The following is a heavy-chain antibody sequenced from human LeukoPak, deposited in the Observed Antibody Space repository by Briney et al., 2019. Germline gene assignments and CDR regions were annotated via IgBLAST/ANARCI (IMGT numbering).Heavy chain of an antibody. D-gene: IGHD3-9*01. V-gene: IGHV3-7*01. J-gene: IGHJ4*02. Sequence: GGSLRLSCAASGFTFSSYWMSWVRQAPGKGLEWVANIKQDGSEKYYVDSVKGRFTISRDNAKNSLYLQMNSLRAEDTAVYYSARVLRYFDWLFDYWGQGTLVTVSS. CDR1: GFTFSSYW. CDR2: IKQDGSEK. CDR3: ARVLRYFDWLFDY.